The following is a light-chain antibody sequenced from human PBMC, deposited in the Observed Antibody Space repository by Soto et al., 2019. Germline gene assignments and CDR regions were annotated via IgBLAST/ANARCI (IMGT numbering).Light chain of an antibody. CDR3: QKYNSAPFT. J-gene: IGKJ3*01. Sequence: DIQMTQSPSSLSASVGDRVTITCRASQGISNYLAWYQQKPGKVPKLLIYAASTLQSGVPSRFSGSGSGTEFTLTISSLQPEDVATYYGQKYNSAPFTVGPGTKVDIK. V-gene: IGKV1-27*01. CDR2: AAS. CDR1: QGISNY.